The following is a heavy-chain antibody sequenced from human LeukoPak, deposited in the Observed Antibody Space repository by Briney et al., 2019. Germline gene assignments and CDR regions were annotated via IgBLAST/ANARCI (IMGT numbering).Heavy chain of an antibody. J-gene: IGHJ6*02. D-gene: IGHD6-19*01. CDR3: ARDASYSSGWYGYYYYGMDV. CDR1: GFTFSSYG. Sequence: GGSLRLSCAASGFTFSSYGMHWVRQAPGKGLEWVAVIWYDGSNKNYADSVKGRFTISRDNSKNTLYLQMNSLRAEDTAVYYCARDASYSSGWYGYYYYGMDVWGQGTTVTVSS. V-gene: IGHV3-33*01. CDR2: IWYDGSNK.